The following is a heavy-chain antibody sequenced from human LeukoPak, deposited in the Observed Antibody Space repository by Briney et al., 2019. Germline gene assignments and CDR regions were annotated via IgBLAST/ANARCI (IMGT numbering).Heavy chain of an antibody. CDR3: AKHQCTSNRCYSFYYYGMDV. D-gene: IGHD2-2*02. V-gene: IGHV4-39*01. CDR2: IYHSWST. CDR1: GGSIATSEYY. J-gene: IGHJ6*02. Sequence: SETLSLTCTVSGGSIATSEYYWGWIRQAPGKGLEWIGRIYHSWSTYYNPSLKSRITISVDTSKNQFSLNLSSVTAADTAVYYCAKHQCTSNRCYSFYYYGMDVWAKGPRSPSP.